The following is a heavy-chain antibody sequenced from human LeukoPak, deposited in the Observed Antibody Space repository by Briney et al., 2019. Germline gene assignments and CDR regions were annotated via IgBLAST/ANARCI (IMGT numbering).Heavy chain of an antibody. J-gene: IGHJ4*02. Sequence: SETLSLTCTVSGGSISSYYWSWIRQPAGRGLEWIGRIYTSGSSNYNPSLKSRVTMSVDTSKNQSSLIPRSLTAADTAVYYCARESYSDISFDYWGQGTLVTVSS. V-gene: IGHV4-4*07. CDR1: GGSISSYY. D-gene: IGHD3-9*01. CDR2: IYTSGSS. CDR3: ARESYSDISFDY.